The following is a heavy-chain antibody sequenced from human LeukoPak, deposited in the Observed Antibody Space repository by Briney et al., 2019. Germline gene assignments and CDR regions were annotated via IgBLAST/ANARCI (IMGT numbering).Heavy chain of an antibody. D-gene: IGHD6-13*01. CDR1: GGSFSGYC. CDR2: INHSGST. CDR3: ARGKQQLEKSYYFDY. J-gene: IGHJ4*02. Sequence: SETLSLTCAVYGGSFSGYCWSWIRQPPGKGLEWIGEINHSGSTNYNPSLKSRVTISVDTSKNQFSLKLSSVTAADTAVYYCARGKQQLEKSYYFDYWGQGTLVTVSS. V-gene: IGHV4-34*01.